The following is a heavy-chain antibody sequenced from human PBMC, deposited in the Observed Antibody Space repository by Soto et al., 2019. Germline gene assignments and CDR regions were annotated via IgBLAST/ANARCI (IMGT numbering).Heavy chain of an antibody. V-gene: IGHV4-39*01. Sequence: QLQLQVWDPGLVKPSEPLSLTCTDSGGSISSSSYYWGWIRQPPGKGLEWIGSIYYSGSTYYNPSHKSRVAISVDTSKNQCSLKLSSVTAADTAVYYCARHWMVGYYYYGMDVWGQGTTVTVSS. J-gene: IGHJ6*02. D-gene: IGHD2-15*01. CDR1: GGSISSSSYY. CDR3: ARHWMVGYYYYGMDV. CDR2: IYYSGST.